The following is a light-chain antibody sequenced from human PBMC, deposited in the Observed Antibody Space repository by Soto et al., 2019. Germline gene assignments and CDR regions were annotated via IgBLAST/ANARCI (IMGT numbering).Light chain of an antibody. Sequence: DIVMTQSPATLSASPGERATLSCRASQSVRILLAWYQQKPGQAPKLLIHGATTRATGIPARFSGSGSGTEFTLTITSLQSEDFAVYYCQQYNDWLWTFGQGTKVDI. J-gene: IGKJ1*01. V-gene: IGKV3-15*01. CDR3: QQYNDWLWT. CDR1: QSVRIL. CDR2: GAT.